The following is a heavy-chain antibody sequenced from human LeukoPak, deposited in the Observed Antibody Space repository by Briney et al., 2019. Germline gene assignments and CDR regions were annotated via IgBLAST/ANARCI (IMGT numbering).Heavy chain of an antibody. J-gene: IGHJ4*02. CDR2: ISWNSGSI. Sequence: PGGSLRLSCAASGFTFDDYAMHWVRQAPGKGLEWVSGISWNSGSIGYADSVKGRFTISRDNAKNSLYLQMNSLRAEDTALYYCAKDGGIGYGASFDYWGQGTLVTVSS. CDR3: AKDGGIGYGASFDY. D-gene: IGHD4-17*01. CDR1: GFTFDDYA. V-gene: IGHV3-9*01.